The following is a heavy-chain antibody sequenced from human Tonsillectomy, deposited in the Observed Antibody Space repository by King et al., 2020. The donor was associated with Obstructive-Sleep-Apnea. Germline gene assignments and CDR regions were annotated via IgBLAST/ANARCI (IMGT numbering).Heavy chain of an antibody. V-gene: IGHV3-23*04. CDR3: AKAKPGIVGARWYYFDY. CDR2: ISGSGGST. Sequence: VQLVESGGGLVQPGGSLRLSCAASGFTFSSYAMSWVRQAPGKGLEWVSAISGSGGSTYYADSVKGRFTISRDNSKNTLYLQMNSLRAEDTAVYYCAKAKPGIVGARWYYFDYWGQGTLVTVSS. D-gene: IGHD1-26*01. J-gene: IGHJ4*02. CDR1: GFTFSSYA.